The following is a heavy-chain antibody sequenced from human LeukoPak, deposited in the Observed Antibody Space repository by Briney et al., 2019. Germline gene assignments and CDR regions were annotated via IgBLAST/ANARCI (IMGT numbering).Heavy chain of an antibody. CDR1: GGSISSGGYY. CDR2: IYYSGST. V-gene: IGHV4-61*08. J-gene: IGHJ4*02. D-gene: IGHD6-13*01. CDR3: ARSPVRIAAPGRGFDY. Sequence: PSQTLSLTCTVSGGSISSGGYYWSWIRQPPGKGLEWIGYIYYSGSTNYNPSLKSRVTISVDTSKSQFSLKLSSVTAADTAVYYCARSPVRIAAPGRGFDYWGQGTLVTVSS.